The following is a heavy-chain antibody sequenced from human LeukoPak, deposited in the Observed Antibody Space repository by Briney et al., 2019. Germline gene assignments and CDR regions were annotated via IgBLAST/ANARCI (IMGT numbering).Heavy chain of an antibody. Sequence: SETLSLTCAVYGGSFSGYYWSWIRQPPGKGLEWIGEINHSGSTYYNPSLKSRVTISVDTSKNQFSLKLSSVTAADTAVYYCASSYITMIVVAPSAFDIWGQGTMVTVSS. CDR1: GGSFSGYY. J-gene: IGHJ3*02. D-gene: IGHD3-22*01. V-gene: IGHV4-34*01. CDR2: INHSGST. CDR3: ASSYITMIVVAPSAFDI.